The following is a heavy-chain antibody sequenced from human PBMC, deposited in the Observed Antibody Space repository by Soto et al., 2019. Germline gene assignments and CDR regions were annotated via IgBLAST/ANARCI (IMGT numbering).Heavy chain of an antibody. J-gene: IGHJ4*01. CDR2: ISPRGDNI. V-gene: IGHV3-48*02. D-gene: IGHD1-1*01. CDR3: AKGPNHNICWPYYFHS. CDR1: GFSLANFP. Sequence: GGSLRLSCVGSGFSLANFPMNWVRQTPGKGLEWISYISPRGDNIYYTESVKGRFTISRDNARNSLYLQMNSLRDEDAALYYCAKGPNHNICWPYYFHSWGHG.